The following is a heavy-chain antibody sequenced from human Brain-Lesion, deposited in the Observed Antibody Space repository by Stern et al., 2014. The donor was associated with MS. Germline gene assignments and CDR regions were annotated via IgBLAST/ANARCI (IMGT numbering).Heavy chain of an antibody. CDR3: ATLSPGAGGNYYRHFDY. CDR2: FDPEDGET. J-gene: IGHJ4*02. D-gene: IGHD1-26*01. Sequence: DQLVESGAEVKKPGASVKVSCKASGYTLTELSMHWVRQAPRKGLERMGGFDPEDGETIYAQKFQGRVTMTEDTSTDTAYMELSSLRSEDTAVYYCATLSPGAGGNYYRHFDYWGQGTLVIVSS. CDR1: GYTLTELS. V-gene: IGHV1-24*01.